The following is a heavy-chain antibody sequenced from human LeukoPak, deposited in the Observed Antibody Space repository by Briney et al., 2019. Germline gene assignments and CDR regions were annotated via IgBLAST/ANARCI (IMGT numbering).Heavy chain of an antibody. CDR1: GFTFSSYW. J-gene: IGHJ4*02. Sequence: GGSLRLSCAASGFTFSSYWMHWVRQAPGKGLVWVSRINSDGSSTSYADSVKGRFTISRDNAKNTLYLQMHSLRAEDTAVYYCARRIAVAGNFDYWGQGTLVTVSS. D-gene: IGHD6-19*01. CDR2: INSDGSST. V-gene: IGHV3-74*01. CDR3: ARRIAVAGNFDY.